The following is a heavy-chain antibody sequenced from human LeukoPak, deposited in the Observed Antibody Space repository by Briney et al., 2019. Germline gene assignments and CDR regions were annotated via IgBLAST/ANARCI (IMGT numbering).Heavy chain of an antibody. V-gene: IGHV6-1*01. CDR3: ARSAPDYDSSGYFGY. CDR1: GDSVSSNSAA. J-gene: IGHJ4*02. CDR2: TYYRSKLYN. D-gene: IGHD3-22*01. Sequence: SQTLSLTCAISGDSVSSNSAAWNWIRRSPSRGLEWLGRTYYRSKLYNDYAVSVKSRITINPDTSKNQFSLQLNSVTPEDTAVYYCARSAPDYDSSGYFGYWGQGTLVTVSS.